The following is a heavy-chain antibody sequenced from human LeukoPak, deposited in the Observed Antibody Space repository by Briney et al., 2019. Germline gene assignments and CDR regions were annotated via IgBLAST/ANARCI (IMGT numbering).Heavy chain of an antibody. J-gene: IGHJ4*02. CDR3: ARDWGVGYSSSWVNFDY. D-gene: IGHD6-13*01. CDR2: ISSSSSTI. V-gene: IGHV3-48*01. CDR1: GFTFSSYS. Sequence: PGGSLRLSCAASGFTFSSYSMNWVRQAPGKGLEWVSYISSSSSTIYYADSVKGRFTISRDNAKNSLYLQMYSLRAEDTAVYYCARDWGVGYSSSWVNFDYWGQGTLVTVSS.